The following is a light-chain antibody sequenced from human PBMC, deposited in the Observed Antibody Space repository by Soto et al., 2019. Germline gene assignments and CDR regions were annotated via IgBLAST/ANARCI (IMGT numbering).Light chain of an antibody. J-gene: IGKJ5*01. CDR2: KAS. V-gene: IGKV1-5*03. CDR1: QSISSW. Sequence: DIQMTQSPSTLSASLGDRVTIICRASQSISSWLAWYQQKPGKAPKLLIYKASSLESGVPSRFSGGGSGTEFTLTISSLQPDDFATYYCQQYNSYSFGQGTRLEI. CDR3: QQYNSYS.